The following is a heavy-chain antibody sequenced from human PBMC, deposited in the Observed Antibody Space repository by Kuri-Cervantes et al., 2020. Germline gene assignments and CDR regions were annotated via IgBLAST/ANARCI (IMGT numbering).Heavy chain of an antibody. CDR3: AKGQGVVVASIDY. J-gene: IGHJ4*02. V-gene: IGHV3-30*18. D-gene: IGHD3-22*01. CDR1: GFTFSSYW. CDR2: ISYDGSNK. Sequence: GSLRLSCAASGFTFSSYWMSWVRQAPGKGLEWVAVISYDGSNKYYADSVKGRFTISRDNSKNTLYLQMNSLRAEDTAVYYCAKGQGVVVASIDYWGQGALVTVSS.